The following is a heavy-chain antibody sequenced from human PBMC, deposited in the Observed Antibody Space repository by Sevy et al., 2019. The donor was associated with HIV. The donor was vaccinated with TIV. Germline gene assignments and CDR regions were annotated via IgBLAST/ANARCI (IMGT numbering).Heavy chain of an antibody. V-gene: IGHV3-30-3*01. Sequence: GGSLRLSCAASGFTSSSYAMHWVRQAPGKGLEWVAVISYDGSNKYYVDSVKGRFTISRDNSKKTLYLQMNSLRAEDTAVYYCARGSHQYDSSGYHLDYWGQGTLVTVSS. CDR3: ARGSHQYDSSGYHLDY. CDR1: GFTSSSYA. CDR2: ISYDGSNK. D-gene: IGHD3-22*01. J-gene: IGHJ4*02.